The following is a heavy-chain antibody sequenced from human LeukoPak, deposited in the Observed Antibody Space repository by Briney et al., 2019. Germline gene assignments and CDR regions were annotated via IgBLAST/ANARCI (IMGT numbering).Heavy chain of an antibody. Sequence: PGGSLRLSCAASGFTFSNYWMSWVRQAPGKGLEWLANISQDGRVKYYVDSVKGRFTISRDNGRNSLYLQVNSLRAEDTAVFYCARIGYSSSSIDYWGQGTLVTVSS. CDR2: ISQDGRVK. V-gene: IGHV3-7*01. CDR3: ARIGYSSSSIDY. J-gene: IGHJ4*02. D-gene: IGHD6-6*01. CDR1: GFTFSNYW.